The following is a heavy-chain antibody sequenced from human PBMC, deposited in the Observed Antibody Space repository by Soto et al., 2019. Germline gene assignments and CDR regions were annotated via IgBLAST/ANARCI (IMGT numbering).Heavy chain of an antibody. CDR2: IYATGTT. J-gene: IGHJ5*02. D-gene: IGHD1-1*01. Sequence: SETLSLTCTVSGASISGFYWSWIRKSAGKGLEWFGRIYATGTTDYNPSLKSRVMMSVDTSKKQFSLKLRSVTAADTAVYYCVRDGTKTLRDWFDPWGQGISVTVS. CDR3: VRDGTKTLRDWFDP. CDR1: GASISGFY. V-gene: IGHV4-4*07.